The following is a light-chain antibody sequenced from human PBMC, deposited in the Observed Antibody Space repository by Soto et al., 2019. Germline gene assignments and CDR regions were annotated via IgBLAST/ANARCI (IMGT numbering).Light chain of an antibody. Sequence: DIQMTQSPATLSASVGDRVTITCRASQSISSWLAWYQQKPGKAPKLLIYKASTLESGVPSRFSGSGSGTEVTLTISSLQPDDFATYYCQQYNSYPETFGHGTKVEIK. CDR3: QQYNSYPET. CDR1: QSISSW. V-gene: IGKV1-5*03. CDR2: KAS. J-gene: IGKJ1*01.